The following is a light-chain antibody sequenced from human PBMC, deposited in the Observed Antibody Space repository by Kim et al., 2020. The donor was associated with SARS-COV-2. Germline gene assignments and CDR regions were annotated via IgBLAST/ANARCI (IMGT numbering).Light chain of an antibody. CDR1: SSNIGSNY. CDR3: AAWDDSLSAPA. Sequence: GQRVTISCSGSSSNIGSNYVYWYQQLPGTAPKLLIYRNNQRPSGVPDRFSGSKSGTSASLAISGLRSEDEADYYCAAWDDSLSAPAFGGGTKLTVL. J-gene: IGLJ3*02. CDR2: RNN. V-gene: IGLV1-47*01.